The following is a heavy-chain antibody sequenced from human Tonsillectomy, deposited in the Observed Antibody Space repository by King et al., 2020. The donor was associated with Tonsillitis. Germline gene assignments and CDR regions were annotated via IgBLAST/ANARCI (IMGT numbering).Heavy chain of an antibody. Sequence: VQLVESGGGLVQPGGSLRLSCAASGFTFSNYWVHWVRQAPGKGLVWVSRINSDGSSTSYADSVKGRFTIPRDNAKNTLYLQMNSLRADDTAVYYCARDAGSYYKDAFDIWGQGTMVTVSS. CDR3: ARDAGSYYKDAFDI. J-gene: IGHJ3*02. D-gene: IGHD1-26*01. CDR1: GFTFSNYW. V-gene: IGHV3-74*01. CDR2: INSDGSST.